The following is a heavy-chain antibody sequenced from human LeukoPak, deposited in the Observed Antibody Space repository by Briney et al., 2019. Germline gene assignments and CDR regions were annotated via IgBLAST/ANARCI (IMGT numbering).Heavy chain of an antibody. Sequence: ASVKVSCKASGYTFTNYDMRWVRQAPGQGLEWMGIINPIGGTTNYAQKFQGRVTITRDKSTSTVYMELSSLRSEDTAVYSGARDPSGYDSWGQGTLVTVSS. V-gene: IGHV1-46*01. CDR1: GYTFTNYD. CDR3: ARDPSGYDS. D-gene: IGHD5-12*01. CDR2: INPIGGTT. J-gene: IGHJ5*02.